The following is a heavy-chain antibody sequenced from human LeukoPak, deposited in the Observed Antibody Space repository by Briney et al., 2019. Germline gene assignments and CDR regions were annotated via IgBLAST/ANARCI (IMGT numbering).Heavy chain of an antibody. CDR1: GGSISSSSYY. CDR2: IYYSGST. V-gene: IGHV4-39*07. D-gene: IGHD3-10*01. J-gene: IGHJ4*02. Sequence: PSENLSLTCTVSGGSISSSSYYWGWIRQPPGKGLEWIGSIYYSGSTYYNPSLKSRVTISVDTSKNQFSLKLSSVTAADTAVYYCAREAVGYYGSGIHYFDYWGQGTLVTVSS. CDR3: AREAVGYYGSGIHYFDY.